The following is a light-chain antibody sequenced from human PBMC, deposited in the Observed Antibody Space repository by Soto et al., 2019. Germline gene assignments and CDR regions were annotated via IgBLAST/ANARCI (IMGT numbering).Light chain of an antibody. CDR3: QPYGSSPYT. CDR2: GAS. CDR1: HSVSSSY. Sequence: EIVLTQSPGTLSLSPGARATLSCRASHSVSSSYLAWYQQKPGQAPRLLIYGASSRATGIPDRFSGSGSGTDFTLTISRLEPEDFAVYYCQPYGSSPYTFGQGTKLEI. V-gene: IGKV3-20*01. J-gene: IGKJ2*01.